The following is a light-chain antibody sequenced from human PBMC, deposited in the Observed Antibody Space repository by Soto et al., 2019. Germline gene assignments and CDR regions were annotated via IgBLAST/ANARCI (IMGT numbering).Light chain of an antibody. Sequence: QSALTQPASVSGSPGQSITISCTGTSSDVGGYNYVSWYQQHLGKAPKLMIYEVSNRPSGVSNLFSGSKSGNTASLTISGLQAEDEADYYCSSYTSSSTRVFGGGTKLTVL. CDR3: SSYTSSSTRV. V-gene: IGLV2-14*01. CDR1: SSDVGGYNY. CDR2: EVS. J-gene: IGLJ3*02.